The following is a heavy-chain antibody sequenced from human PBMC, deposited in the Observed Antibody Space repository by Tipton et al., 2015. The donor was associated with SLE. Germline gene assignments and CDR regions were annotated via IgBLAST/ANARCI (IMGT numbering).Heavy chain of an antibody. CDR2: INTYNGHT. Sequence: QSGAEVKKPGASVKVSCKASGYTFTSYGISWVRQAPGQGLEWMGWINTYNGHTNYAQKFQDRVTMTSDTSTSTAYMELRSLRSDDTAVYYCARGPRQRDGYNPWGQGTLVTVSS. D-gene: IGHD5-24*01. J-gene: IGHJ5*02. CDR1: GYTFTSYG. CDR3: ARGPRQRDGYNP. V-gene: IGHV1-18*04.